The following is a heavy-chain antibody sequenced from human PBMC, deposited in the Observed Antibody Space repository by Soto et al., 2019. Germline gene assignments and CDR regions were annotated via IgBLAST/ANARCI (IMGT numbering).Heavy chain of an antibody. Sequence: PGGSLILSCAASGFTFSSYWMHWVRQAPGKGLVWVSRINSDGSSTSYADSVKGRFTISRDNAKNTLYLQMNSLRAEDTAVYYCARDGYFDWLSRYGAFDIWGQGTMVTVSS. V-gene: IGHV3-74*01. CDR3: ARDGYFDWLSRYGAFDI. CDR2: INSDGSST. CDR1: GFTFSSYW. J-gene: IGHJ3*02. D-gene: IGHD3-9*01.